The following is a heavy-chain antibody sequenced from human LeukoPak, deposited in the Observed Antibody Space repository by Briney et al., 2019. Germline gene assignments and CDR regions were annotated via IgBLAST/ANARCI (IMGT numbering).Heavy chain of an antibody. J-gene: IGHJ4*02. D-gene: IGHD3-16*02. CDR3: ARHASLGELSSPFDS. CDR2: IYPGDSDT. V-gene: IGHV5-51*01. Sequence: GESLRISCKGSGYSFTRYWIGWVRQMPGKGLGGMGIIYPGDSDTRYSPSFQGQVTISADKSTNTAYLQWSSLKASDTAMYYCARHASLGELSSPFDSWGQGALVTVSS. CDR1: GYSFTRYW.